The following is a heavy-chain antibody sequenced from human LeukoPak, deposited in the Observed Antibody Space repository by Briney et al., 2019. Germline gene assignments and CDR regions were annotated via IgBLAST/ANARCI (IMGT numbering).Heavy chain of an antibody. CDR1: GYSISSGYY. V-gene: IGHV4-38-2*01. Sequence: TSETLSLTCAVSGYSISSGYYWGWIRQPPGKGLEWIGSIYYSGSTYYNPSLKSRVTISVDTSKNQFSLKLSSVTAADTAVYYCARRPGSSGYYYVHYFDYWGQGTLVTVSS. CDR2: IYYSGST. J-gene: IGHJ4*02. D-gene: IGHD3-22*01. CDR3: ARRPGSSGYYYVHYFDY.